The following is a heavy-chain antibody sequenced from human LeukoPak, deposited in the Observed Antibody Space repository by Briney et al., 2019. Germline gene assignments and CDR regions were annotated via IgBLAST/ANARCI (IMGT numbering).Heavy chain of an antibody. CDR2: ISAYNGNT. V-gene: IGHV1-18*01. J-gene: IGHJ6*03. CDR3: ARDGCTNGVCYNAYYYYYMDV. Sequence: ASVKVSCKASGYTFTSYGISWVRQAPGQGLEWMGWISAYNGNTNYAQKLQGRVTMTTDTSTSTAYMELRSLRSDDTAVYYCARDGCTNGVCYNAYYYYYMDVWGKGTTVTVSS. CDR1: GYTFTSYG. D-gene: IGHD2-8*01.